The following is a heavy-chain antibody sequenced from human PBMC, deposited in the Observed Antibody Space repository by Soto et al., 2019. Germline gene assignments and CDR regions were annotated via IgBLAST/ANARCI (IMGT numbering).Heavy chain of an antibody. CDR3: VKEFKGAFDY. V-gene: IGHV3-53*01. CDR1: GFTVSSNY. D-gene: IGHD3-16*01. Sequence: GGSLRLSCAASGFTVSSNYMSWVRQAPGKGLEWVSVIFTGGSTDYADSVKGRFTMSRDNSKNTVYLQMNSLRAEDTALYFCVKEFKGAFDYWGQGSLVTVSS. J-gene: IGHJ4*02. CDR2: IFTGGST.